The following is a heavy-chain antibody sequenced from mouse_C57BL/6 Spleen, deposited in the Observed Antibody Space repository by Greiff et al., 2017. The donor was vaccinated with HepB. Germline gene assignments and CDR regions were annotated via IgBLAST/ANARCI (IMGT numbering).Heavy chain of an antibody. D-gene: IGHD1-1*01. J-gene: IGHJ4*01. Sequence: EVMLVESGEGLVKPGGSLKLSCAASGFTFSSYAMSWVRQTPEKRLEWVAYISSGGDYIYYADTVKGRFTIYRDNARNTLYLQMSSLKSEDTAMYYCTSHYYGSSYGRAMDYWGQGTSVTVSS. CDR1: GFTFSSYA. CDR2: ISSGGDYI. CDR3: TSHYYGSSYGRAMDY. V-gene: IGHV5-9-1*02.